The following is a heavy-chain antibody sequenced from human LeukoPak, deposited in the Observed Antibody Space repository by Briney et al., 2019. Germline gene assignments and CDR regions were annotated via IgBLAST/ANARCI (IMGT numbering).Heavy chain of an antibody. D-gene: IGHD3-10*01. Sequence: GGSLRLSCAASGFTFSSYGMHWVRQAPGKGLEWVAVISYDGSNKYYADSVKGRFTISRDNSKNTLYLQMNSLRAEDTAVYYCAKEGPSMVRGVIIELIEYWGQGTLVTVSS. V-gene: IGHV3-30*18. CDR1: GFTFSSYG. J-gene: IGHJ4*02. CDR3: AKEGPSMVRGVIIELIEY. CDR2: ISYDGSNK.